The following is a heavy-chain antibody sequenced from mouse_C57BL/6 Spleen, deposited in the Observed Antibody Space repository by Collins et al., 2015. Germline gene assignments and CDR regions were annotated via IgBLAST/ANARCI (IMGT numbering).Heavy chain of an antibody. CDR3: ARMITSFDY. Sequence: EVKLVESGGGLVQPGGSLKLSCAASGFTFSSYTMSWVRQTPEKRLEWVXYISNGGGSTYYPDTVKGRFTISRDNAKNTLYLQMSSLKSEDTAMYYCARMITSFDYWGQGTTLTVSS. CDR2: ISNGGGST. V-gene: IGHV5-12-2*01. D-gene: IGHD2-4*01. J-gene: IGHJ2*01. CDR1: GFTFSSYT.